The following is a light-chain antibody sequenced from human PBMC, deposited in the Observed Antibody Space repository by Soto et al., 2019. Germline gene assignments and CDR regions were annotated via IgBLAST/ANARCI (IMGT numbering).Light chain of an antibody. J-gene: IGLJ1*01. V-gene: IGLV2-14*03. CDR3: NSYTGSSTRFV. Sequence: QSALTQPASVSGSPGQSVPLSCTGTSRAVGAYNYVSWYQQHPGKAPKLMIYDVSNRPSGVSNRFSGSKSVNTASLTISGLQSEDEADYYCNSYTGSSTRFVFGTGTKLTVL. CDR1: SRAVGAYNY. CDR2: DVS.